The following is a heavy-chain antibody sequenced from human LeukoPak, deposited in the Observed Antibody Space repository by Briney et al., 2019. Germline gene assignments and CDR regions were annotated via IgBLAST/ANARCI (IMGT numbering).Heavy chain of an antibody. CDR2: INHSGST. Sequence: SETLSLTCAVYGGPFSGYYWSWIRQPPGKGLEWIGEINHSGSTNYNPSLRSRVTISVDTSKSQFSLKLSSVTAADTAVYYCARNRYYDILTGYFLFDYWGQGTLVTVSS. CDR1: GGPFSGYY. V-gene: IGHV4-34*01. J-gene: IGHJ4*02. CDR3: ARNRYYDILTGYFLFDY. D-gene: IGHD3-9*01.